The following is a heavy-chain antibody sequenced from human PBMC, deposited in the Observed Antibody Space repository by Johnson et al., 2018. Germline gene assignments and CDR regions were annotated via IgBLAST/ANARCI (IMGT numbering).Heavy chain of an antibody. Sequence: EVQLVESGGGLVKPGGSLRLSCAASGFTFSNAWMSWVRQAPGKGLEWVGRIKSKTDGGTTDYAAPVKGRFTISRDDSKNTLYLQMNSLKTEDTAVYYCTTVSSSWHYYYGMDVWGQGTTVTVSS. CDR3: TTVSSSWHYYYGMDV. D-gene: IGHD6-6*01. CDR2: IKSKTDGGTT. CDR1: GFTFSNAW. V-gene: IGHV3-15*01. J-gene: IGHJ6*02.